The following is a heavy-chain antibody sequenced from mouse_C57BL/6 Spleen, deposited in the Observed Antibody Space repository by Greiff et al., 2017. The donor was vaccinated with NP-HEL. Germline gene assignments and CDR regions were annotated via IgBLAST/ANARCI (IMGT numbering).Heavy chain of an antibody. CDR2: IDPSDSET. Sequence: QVQLQQPGAELVRPGSSVKLSCKASGYTFTSYWMHWVKQRPIQGLEWIGNIDPSDSETHYNQKFKDKATLTVDKSSSTAYMQLSSLTSEDSAVYYCARSGGYYVGYGGQGTTLTVSS. CDR1: GYTFTSYW. J-gene: IGHJ2*01. CDR3: ARSGGYYVGY. D-gene: IGHD1-1*02. V-gene: IGHV1-52*01.